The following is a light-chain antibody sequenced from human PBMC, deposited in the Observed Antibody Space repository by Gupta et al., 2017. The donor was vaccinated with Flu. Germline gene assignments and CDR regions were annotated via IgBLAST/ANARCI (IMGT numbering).Light chain of an antibody. CDR1: MGSNY. CDR2: SNN. Sequence: MGSNYVHWYQQPPGTPPNLVIYSNNPRPSGVPARFSGSKSETSAPVAISGLQAEDEADYFCAAKDDSPDGQVFGGGTKLTVL. V-gene: IGLV1-44*01. CDR3: AAKDDSPDGQV. J-gene: IGLJ2*01.